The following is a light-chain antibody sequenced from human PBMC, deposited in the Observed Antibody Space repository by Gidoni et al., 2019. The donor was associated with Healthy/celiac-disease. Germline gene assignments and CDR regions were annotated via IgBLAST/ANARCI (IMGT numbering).Light chain of an antibody. CDR3: QQSYSTPLT. CDR2: AAS. V-gene: IGKV1-39*01. J-gene: IGKJ4*01. Sequence: DIQRTKSPSSLSASVGDRVTITCRSSKSISSYLNGYQQKPGKAPKLLIYAASSLQSGVPSSFSGSGSGTDFTFTISSLQPEDVATYYCQQSYSTPLTFGRGTKVEIK. CDR1: KSISSY.